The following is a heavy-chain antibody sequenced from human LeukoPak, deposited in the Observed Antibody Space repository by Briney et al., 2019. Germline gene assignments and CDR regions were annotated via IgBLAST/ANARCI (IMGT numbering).Heavy chain of an antibody. CDR2: IYTSGYT. D-gene: IGHD3-22*01. CDR3: ARGLNYGGSGYYFDS. V-gene: IGHV4-4*07. Sequence: SETLSLTCTVPGDSISSYYWSWIRQPCGRGLEGIGLIYTSGYTNSNPSLKGRVTKSVDTSKYQCFLRLSPVTAADTAVYYRARGLNYGGSGYYFDSWGPGPLVTVSS. CDR1: GDSISSYY. J-gene: IGHJ4*02.